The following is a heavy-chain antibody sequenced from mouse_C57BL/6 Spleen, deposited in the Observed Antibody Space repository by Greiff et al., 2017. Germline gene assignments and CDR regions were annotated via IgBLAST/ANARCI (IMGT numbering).Heavy chain of an antibody. J-gene: IGHJ1*03. D-gene: IGHD1-1*01. Sequence: QVHVKQPGAELVKPGASVKLSCKASGYTFTSYWMHWVKQRPGQGLEWIGMIHPNSGSTNYNEKFKSKATLTVDKSSSTAYMQLSSLTSEDSAVYYCARDGYYYGSREDWYFDVWGTGTTVTVSS. V-gene: IGHV1-64*01. CDR2: IHPNSGST. CDR1: GYTFTSYW. CDR3: ARDGYYYGSREDWYFDV.